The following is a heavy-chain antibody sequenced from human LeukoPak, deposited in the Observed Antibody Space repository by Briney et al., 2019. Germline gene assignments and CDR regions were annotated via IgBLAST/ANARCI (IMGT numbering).Heavy chain of an antibody. CDR1: GGSFSGYY. V-gene: IGHV4-34*01. CDR2: INHSGST. Sequence: SETLSLTCADYGGSFSGYYWSWIRQPPGKRLEWIGEINHSGSTNYNPSLKSRVTISVDTSKNQFSLKLSSVTAADTAVYYCARANSGSYYRYYYYYMDVWGKGTTVTVSS. CDR3: ARANSGSYYRYYYYYMDV. J-gene: IGHJ6*03. D-gene: IGHD1-26*01.